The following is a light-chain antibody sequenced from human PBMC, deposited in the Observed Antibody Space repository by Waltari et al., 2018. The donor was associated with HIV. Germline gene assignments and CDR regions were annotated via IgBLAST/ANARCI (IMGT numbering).Light chain of an antibody. CDR1: SSDVGGYNY. CDR3: YSYAGSYTAV. V-gene: IGLV2-11*01. Sequence: QSALTQPRSVSGSPGQPVTISCTGTSSDVGGYNYVSWYQQHPGKAPKLMIYDVNKRPSGVPDRFVGSKSGNTASLTISGLQTEDEADYYCYSYAGSYTAVFGTGTTVTVL. J-gene: IGLJ1*01. CDR2: DVN.